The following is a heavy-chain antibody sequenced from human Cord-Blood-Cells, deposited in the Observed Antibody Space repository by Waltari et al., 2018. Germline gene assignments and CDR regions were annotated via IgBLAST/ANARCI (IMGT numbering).Heavy chain of an antibody. CDR1: GGSISRGGYY. CDR2: IYYSGST. V-gene: IGHV4-31*03. D-gene: IGHD6-13*01. CDR3: ASGYPESYSSSWYGWYFDL. Sequence: QVQLQESGPGLVKPPQTLSLTCTVSGGSISRGGYYSSWIRHNPGKGLEWLGYIYYSGSTYYNPSLKRRVTISVDTSKNQFSLKLSSVTAADTAVYYCASGYPESYSSSWYGWYFDLWGRGTLVTVSS. J-gene: IGHJ2*01.